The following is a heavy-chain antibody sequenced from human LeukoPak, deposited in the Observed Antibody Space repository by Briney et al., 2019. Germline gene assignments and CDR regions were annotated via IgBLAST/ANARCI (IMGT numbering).Heavy chain of an antibody. CDR1: GFTFSSYG. J-gene: IGHJ4*02. D-gene: IGHD2-2*01. Sequence: GGSLRLSCAASGFTFSSYGMHWVRQAPGKGLEWVAFIRYDGSNKYYADSVKGRFTISRDNSKNTLYLQMNSLRAEDTAVYYCAKDRGPFIVVVPPATLFDYWGQRTLVTVSS. CDR2: IRYDGSNK. CDR3: AKDRGPFIVVVPPATLFDY. V-gene: IGHV3-30*02.